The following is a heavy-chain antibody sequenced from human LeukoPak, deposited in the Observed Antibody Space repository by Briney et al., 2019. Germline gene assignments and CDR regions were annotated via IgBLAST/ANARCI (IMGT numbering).Heavy chain of an antibody. CDR3: ARVRNTPPFYYYGMDV. CDR1: GFTFSSDS. J-gene: IGHJ6*02. V-gene: IGHV3-21*01. CDR2: ISSSSSYI. Sequence: GGSLRLSCAASGFTFSSDSMNWVRQAPGKGLECVSSISSSSSYIYYADSVKGRFTISRDNAKNSLYLQMNSLRAEDTAVYYCARVRNTPPFYYYGMDVWGQGTTVTVSS.